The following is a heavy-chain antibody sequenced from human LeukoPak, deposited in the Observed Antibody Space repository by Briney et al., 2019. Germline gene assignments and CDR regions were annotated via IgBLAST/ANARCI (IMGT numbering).Heavy chain of an antibody. D-gene: IGHD5-12*01. Sequence: ASVKVSCKASGYTFTGYYMHWVRQAPGQGLEWMGWINPNSGGTNYAQKFQGRVTMTRDTSISTAYMELSRLRSDDTAVYYCARLEALRFPSLTPDYWGQGTLVTVSS. CDR3: ARLEALRFPSLTPDY. CDR2: INPNSGGT. CDR1: GYTFTGYY. J-gene: IGHJ4*02. V-gene: IGHV1-2*02.